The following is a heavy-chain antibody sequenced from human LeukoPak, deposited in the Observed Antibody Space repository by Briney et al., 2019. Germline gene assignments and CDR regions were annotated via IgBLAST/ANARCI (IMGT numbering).Heavy chain of an antibody. Sequence: PGGSLRLSCAASGFTLSSYAMSWVRQAPGKGLEWVSAISGSGGSTYYADSVKGRFTISRDNSKNTLYLQMNSLRAEDTAVYYCAKSYDFWSGYGDYWGQGTLVTVSS. CDR3: AKSYDFWSGYGDY. V-gene: IGHV3-23*01. D-gene: IGHD3-3*01. CDR2: ISGSGGST. J-gene: IGHJ4*02. CDR1: GFTLSSYA.